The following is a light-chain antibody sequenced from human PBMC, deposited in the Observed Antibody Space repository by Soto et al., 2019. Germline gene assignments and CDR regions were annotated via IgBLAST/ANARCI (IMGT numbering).Light chain of an antibody. V-gene: IGKV3-15*01. Sequence: EIVMTQSPATLSVSPGERATLSCRASQSVSSNLAWYQQKPGQAPSLLIYGASTRATGTPARFSGSGSGTEFTLTISSLQSEDSAVYYCQQYNNWPWTFGPGTKVEIK. CDR1: QSVSSN. CDR3: QQYNNWPWT. J-gene: IGKJ1*01. CDR2: GAS.